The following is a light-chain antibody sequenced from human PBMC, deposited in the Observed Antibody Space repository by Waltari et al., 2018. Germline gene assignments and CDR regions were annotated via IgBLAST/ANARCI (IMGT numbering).Light chain of an antibody. CDR2: KAS. V-gene: IGKV1-5*03. CDR1: QSISSW. CDR3: LQYNSYPLT. J-gene: IGKJ1*01. Sequence: DIQMTQSPSTPSASVGDRVTITCRASQSISSWLAWYQQMPWKAPKLLIYKASTLETGVPSRFSGSGSGTEFTLTISSLQPDDFATYYCLQYNSYPLTFGQGTKVEIK.